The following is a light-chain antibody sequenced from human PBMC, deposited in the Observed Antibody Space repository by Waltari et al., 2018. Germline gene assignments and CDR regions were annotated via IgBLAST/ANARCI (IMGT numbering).Light chain of an antibody. J-gene: IGKJ4*01. V-gene: IGKV1-9*01. CDR2: GFS. CDR3: QHLVRYPLS. Sequence: LLTQSPVSLSASVGDTVTLTCRASEDVRSYLAWVQQKPGRAPNLLIFGFSTLQSGVPSRFSGAGYGTDFTLTISGLQPEDSATYYCQHLVRYPLSFGGGTKVEIQ. CDR1: EDVRSY.